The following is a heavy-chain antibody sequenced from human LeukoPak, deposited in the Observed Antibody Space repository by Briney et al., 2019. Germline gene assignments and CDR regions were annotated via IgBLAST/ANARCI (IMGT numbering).Heavy chain of an antibody. J-gene: IGHJ5*02. CDR2: INPNSGGT. D-gene: IGHD3-22*01. CDR1: GYTFTGYY. Sequence: VSVKVSCKASGYTFTGYYMHWVRQAPGQGLEWMGWINPNSGGTNYAQKFQGRVTMTRDTSISTAYMELSRLRSDDTAVYYCARAGDSSLIDWFDPWGQGTLVTVSS. CDR3: ARAGDSSLIDWFDP. V-gene: IGHV1-2*02.